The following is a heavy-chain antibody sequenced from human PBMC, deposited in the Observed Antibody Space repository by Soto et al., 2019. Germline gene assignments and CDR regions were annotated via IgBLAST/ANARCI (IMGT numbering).Heavy chain of an antibody. V-gene: IGHV3-23*01. D-gene: IGHD3-22*01. J-gene: IGHJ4*02. Sequence: FLRLSCAASGFTFSNYAMSWVRQAPGKGLEGVSGISGSGGRTYYADSVKGRFTISRDNSKNTLYMQTNSLRAEDTAVYYCAKFEKGYYHASSGYCFDDWGQGTLVTVSS. CDR3: AKFEKGYYHASSGYCFDD. CDR2: ISGSGGRT. CDR1: GFTFSNYA.